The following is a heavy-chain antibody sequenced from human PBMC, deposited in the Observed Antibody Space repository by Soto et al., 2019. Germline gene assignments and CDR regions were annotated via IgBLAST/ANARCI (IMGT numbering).Heavy chain of an antibody. CDR3: ARGGEFLEWLGLDP. V-gene: IGHV3-7*01. J-gene: IGHJ5*02. CDR2: IKQDGSEK. Sequence: GGSLRLSCAASGFTFSSYWMSWVRQAPGKGLEWVANIKQDGSEKYYVDSVKGRFTISRDNAKNSLYLQMNSLRAEDTAVYYCARGGEFLEWLGLDPWGQGTLVTVSS. CDR1: GFTFSSYW. D-gene: IGHD3-3*01.